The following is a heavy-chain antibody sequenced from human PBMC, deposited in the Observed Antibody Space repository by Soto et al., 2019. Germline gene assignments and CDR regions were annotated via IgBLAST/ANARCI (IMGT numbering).Heavy chain of an antibody. D-gene: IGHD3-16*02. V-gene: IGHV1-18*01. CDR3: AKSGNHDYVWGSYRLDY. CDR2: ISGYNNNK. CDR1: GYTFTSYG. Sequence: ASVKVSCKASGYTFTSYGIIWVRQAPGQGLELMGWISGYNNNKNYAQKYQARVTMTTDTSTRTAYMELRSLRSDDTAVYYCAKSGNHDYVWGSYRLDYWGQGTLVTVSS. J-gene: IGHJ4*02.